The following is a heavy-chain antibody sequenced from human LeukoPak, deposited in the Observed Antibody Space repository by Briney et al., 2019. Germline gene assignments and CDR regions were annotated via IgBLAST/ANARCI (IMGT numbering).Heavy chain of an antibody. Sequence: GGSLRLSCAASGFTFSRYDMHWVRQTPGKSLEWVSGIGTEGDTHYPDSVKGRSTISRENAKDSLYLQINNLRAGDTAVYYCARGPKINPPNWDAVGWFDPWGQGTLVTVSS. V-gene: IGHV3-13*01. D-gene: IGHD1-26*01. CDR1: GFTFSRYD. CDR3: ARGPKINPPNWDAVGWFDP. CDR2: IGTEGDT. J-gene: IGHJ5*02.